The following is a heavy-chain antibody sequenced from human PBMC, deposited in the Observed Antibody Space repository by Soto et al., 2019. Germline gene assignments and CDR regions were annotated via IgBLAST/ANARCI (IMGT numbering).Heavy chain of an antibody. D-gene: IGHD4-17*01. CDR2: IYYTGST. V-gene: IGHV4-59*01. J-gene: IGHJ4*02. CDR3: VRVGGYYGDYPNFDY. Sequence: PSETLSLTCSVSGSSISPYYWSWLRQPPGKGLEWIGNIYYTGSTKYNPSLKSRVTMSLATSKSQFSLRLTSVTAADTAVYYCVRVGGYYGDYPNFDYWGQGTLVTVSS. CDR1: GSSISPYY.